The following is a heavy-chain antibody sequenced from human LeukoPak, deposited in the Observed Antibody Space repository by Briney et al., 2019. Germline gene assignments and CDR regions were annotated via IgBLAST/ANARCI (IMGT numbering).Heavy chain of an antibody. D-gene: IGHD6-13*01. CDR2: ISGSGGST. V-gene: IGHV3-23*01. CDR1: GFTFSTYW. CDR3: ARRVHSSSWSSYFDY. J-gene: IGHJ4*02. Sequence: GGSLRLSCAASGFTFSTYWMSWVRQVPGKGLEWVSAISGSGGSTYYADSVKGRFTISRDNSKNTLYLQMNSLRAEGTAVYYCARRVHSSSWSSYFDYWGQETLVTVSS.